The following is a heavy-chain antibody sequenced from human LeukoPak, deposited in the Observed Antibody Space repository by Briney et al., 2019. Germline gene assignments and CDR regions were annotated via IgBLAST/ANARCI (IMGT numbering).Heavy chain of an antibody. J-gene: IGHJ4*02. D-gene: IGHD6-19*01. V-gene: IGHV3-53*01. Sequence: PGGSLRLSCAASGFTVSSNYMNWVRQAPGKGLEWVSVIFTGGSTYYADSVRGRFTISRDNSKNTLYLQMNSLRAEDTAVYYCARGRTNGWYADYWGQGTLVTVSS. CDR3: ARGRTNGWYADY. CDR1: GFTVSSNY. CDR2: IFTGGST.